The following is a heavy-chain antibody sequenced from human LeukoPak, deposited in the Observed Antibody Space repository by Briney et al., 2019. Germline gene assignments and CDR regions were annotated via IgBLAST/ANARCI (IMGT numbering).Heavy chain of an antibody. J-gene: IGHJ4*02. V-gene: IGHV1-18*04. Sequence: GASVKVSCKASGYTFTSYGISWVRPAPGQGLEWMGWISAYNGNTNYAQKLQGRVTMTTDTSTSTAYMELRSLRSDDTAVYYCARDSRKVYYGSGSYEVDYWGQGTLVTVSS. D-gene: IGHD3-10*01. CDR1: GYTFTSYG. CDR3: ARDSRKVYYGSGSYEVDY. CDR2: ISAYNGNT.